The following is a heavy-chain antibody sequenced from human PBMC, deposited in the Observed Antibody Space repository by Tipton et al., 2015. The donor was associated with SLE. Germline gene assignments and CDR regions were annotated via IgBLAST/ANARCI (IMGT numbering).Heavy chain of an antibody. J-gene: IGHJ4*02. CDR2: ISSSSYYI. V-gene: IGHV3-21*01. Sequence: SLRLSCAVSGFTFSNYSMNWVRQAPGKGLEWVSSISSSSYYIYYADSVKGRFTISRDNAKNSVYLQMNSLRAEDTAVYYCASFARDGYKGWYWGQGTLVTVSS. CDR1: GFTFSNYS. CDR3: ASFARDGYKGWY. D-gene: IGHD5-24*01.